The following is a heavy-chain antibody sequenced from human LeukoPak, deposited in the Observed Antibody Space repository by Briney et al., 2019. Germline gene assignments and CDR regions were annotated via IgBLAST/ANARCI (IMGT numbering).Heavy chain of an antibody. CDR3: AKGSDGSYFA. J-gene: IGHJ3*01. D-gene: IGHD1-26*01. V-gene: IGHV3-23*01. CDR1: GFTFSSYA. CDR2: ISGSGGST. Sequence: GGSLRLSCAASGFTFSSYAMSWVRQAPGKGLEWVSAISGSGGSTYYADSVKGRFTISRDNSKNTLYLQINSLRSEDTAVYYCAKGSDGSYFAWGQGTMVTVSS.